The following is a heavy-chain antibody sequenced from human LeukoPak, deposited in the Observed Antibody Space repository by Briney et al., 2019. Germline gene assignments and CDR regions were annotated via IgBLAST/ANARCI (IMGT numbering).Heavy chain of an antibody. CDR2: NYTSGST. Sequence: PSETLSLTCTVSGGSISSYYWSWIRQPAGKGLEWIGRNYTSGSTNYNPSLKSRVTMSVDTSKNQFSLKLSSVTAADTAVYYCARGGRCSSTSCWFQFDPWGQGTLVTVSS. CDR1: GGSISSYY. D-gene: IGHD2-2*01. J-gene: IGHJ5*02. V-gene: IGHV4-4*07. CDR3: ARGGRCSSTSCWFQFDP.